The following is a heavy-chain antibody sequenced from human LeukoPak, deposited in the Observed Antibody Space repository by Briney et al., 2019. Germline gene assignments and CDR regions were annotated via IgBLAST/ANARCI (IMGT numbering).Heavy chain of an antibody. CDR2: INHSGSN. V-gene: IGHV4-34*01. J-gene: IGHJ4*02. CDR1: GGSFSGYY. Sequence: PSETLSLTCAVYGGSFSGYYWSWIRQPPGKGLEWIGEINHSGSNNYNPSLKSRVTISVDTSKNQFTLKLSSVTAADTAVYYCARETGYRGYETQPYYFDYWGQGTLVTVSS. D-gene: IGHD5-12*01. CDR3: ARETGYRGYETQPYYFDY.